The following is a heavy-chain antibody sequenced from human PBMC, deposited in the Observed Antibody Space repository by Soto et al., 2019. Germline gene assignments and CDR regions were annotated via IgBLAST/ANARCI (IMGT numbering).Heavy chain of an antibody. CDR1: GGSFSGYY. D-gene: IGHD6-6*01. CDR3: AREGRKQLDLRGPIDY. Sequence: SETLSLTCAVYGGSFSGYYWSWIRQPPGKGLEWIGEINHSGSTNYNPSLKSRVTISVDTSKNQFSLKLSSVTAADTAVYYCAREGRKQLDLRGPIDYWGQGTLVTVS. V-gene: IGHV4-34*01. CDR2: INHSGST. J-gene: IGHJ4*02.